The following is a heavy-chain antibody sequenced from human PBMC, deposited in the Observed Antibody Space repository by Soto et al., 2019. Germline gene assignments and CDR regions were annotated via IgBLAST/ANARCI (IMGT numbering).Heavy chain of an antibody. V-gene: IGHV1-18*01. J-gene: IGHJ4*02. CDR2: ISAYNGNT. Sequence: GASVKVSCKASGYTFTSYGISWVRQAPGQGLEWMGWISAYNGNTNYAQKLQGRVTMTTDTSTSTAYMELRSLRSDDTAVYYCARDKPGYSYGTPFDYWGQGTLVTVSS. D-gene: IGHD5-18*01. CDR1: GYTFTSYG. CDR3: ARDKPGYSYGTPFDY.